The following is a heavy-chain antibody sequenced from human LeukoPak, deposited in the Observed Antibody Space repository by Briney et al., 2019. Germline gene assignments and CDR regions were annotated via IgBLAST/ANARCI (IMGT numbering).Heavy chain of an antibody. J-gene: IGHJ3*02. CDR2: IYYSGST. V-gene: IGHV4-59*01. D-gene: IGHD3-10*01. CDR3: ARVGVPTPSTAFNI. CDR1: GGSISNYY. Sequence: SSETLSLTCTVSGGSISNYYWSWIGQPPGKGLEWIGYIYYSGSTSYNPSLKSRVTISVDTSKNQFSLKLSSVTAADTAVYYCARVGVPTPSTAFNIWGQGTMVTVSS.